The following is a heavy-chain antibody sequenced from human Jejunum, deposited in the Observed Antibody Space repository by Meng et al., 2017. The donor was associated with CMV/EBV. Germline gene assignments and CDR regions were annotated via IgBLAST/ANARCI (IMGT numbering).Heavy chain of an antibody. CDR3: ARGRGIAVEAREKRPGHLPNYVDF. V-gene: IGHV4-34*01. D-gene: IGHD3-16*01. J-gene: IGHJ4*02. Sequence: YWRWIRQPPGKGLEWIGEIIHSGTTDYNSSLKSRVSISLDTSNNQFPLKLTSVTAADTAVYYCARGRGIAVEAREKRPGHLPNYVDFWGQGILVTVSS. CDR1: Y. CDR2: IIHSGTT.